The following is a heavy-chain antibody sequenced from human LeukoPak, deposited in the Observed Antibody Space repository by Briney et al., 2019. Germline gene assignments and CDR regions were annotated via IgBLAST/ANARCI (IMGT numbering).Heavy chain of an antibody. CDR3: ARSIVVVPAATHVNYYMDV. J-gene: IGHJ6*03. CDR1: GVSFSGYY. V-gene: IGHV4-34*01. CDR2: INHSGST. D-gene: IGHD2-2*01. Sequence: SETLSLTCAVYGVSFSGYYWSWIRQPPGKGLEWIGEINHSGSTNYNPSLKSRVTISVDTSKNQFSLKLSSVTAADTAVYYCARSIVVVPAATHVNYYMDVWGKGTTVTVSS.